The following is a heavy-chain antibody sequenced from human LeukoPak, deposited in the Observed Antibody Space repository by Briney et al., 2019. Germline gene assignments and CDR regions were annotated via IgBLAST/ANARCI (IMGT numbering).Heavy chain of an antibody. CDR3: ARYLGGWSFDY. CDR2: ISRTSHTI. Sequence: GGSLRLSCAASGFTFSNYDMIWVRQAPGKGLEWVSYISRTSHTIYYADSVKGRFTISRDNAKNSLYLQMNSLRVDDTAVYSCARYLGGWSFDYWGQGTLVTVSS. J-gene: IGHJ4*02. D-gene: IGHD6-19*01. V-gene: IGHV3-48*01. CDR1: GFTFSNYD.